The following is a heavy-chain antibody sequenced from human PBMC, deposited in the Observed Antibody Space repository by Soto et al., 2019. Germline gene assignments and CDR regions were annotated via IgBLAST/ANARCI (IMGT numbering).Heavy chain of an antibody. Sequence: SETLSLTCAVYGGSFSGYYWSWIRQPPGKGLEWIGEINHSGSTNYNPSLKSRVTISVDTSKNQFSLKLSSVTAADTAVYYCARGIFRGYYDSSGYYPSYYGMNVWGQGTTGTVS. V-gene: IGHV4-34*01. CDR1: GGSFSGYY. CDR2: INHSGST. D-gene: IGHD3-22*01. CDR3: ARGIFRGYYDSSGYYPSYYGMNV. J-gene: IGHJ6*02.